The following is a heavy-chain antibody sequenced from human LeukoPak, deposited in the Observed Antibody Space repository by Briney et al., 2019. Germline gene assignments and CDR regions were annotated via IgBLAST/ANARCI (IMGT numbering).Heavy chain of an antibody. V-gene: IGHV4-4*07. D-gene: IGHD2-21*02. Sequence: SETLSLTCTVSGGSISNYYWSWIRQPAGKGLEWIGRISASGNTNYNPSLKSRVTMSVDTSMNLCALKLSSVTAADTAVDYCARQGVATAIDYWGQGTLVTVSS. CDR3: ARQGVATAIDY. J-gene: IGHJ4*02. CDR1: GGSISNYY. CDR2: ISASGNT.